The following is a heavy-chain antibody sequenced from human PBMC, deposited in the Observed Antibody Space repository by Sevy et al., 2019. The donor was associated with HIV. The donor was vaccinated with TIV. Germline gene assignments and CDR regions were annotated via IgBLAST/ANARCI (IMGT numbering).Heavy chain of an antibody. CDR2: LDPGNGEI. V-gene: IGHV1-24*01. D-gene: IGHD2-15*01. CDR3: ATVGLGYYSGSSYYQGDWFDP. Sequence: ASVKVSCKVFGYSLRKLSMHWVRQAPGKGLEWMGSLDPGNGEITYAQTLQGRVTMTEDTSTDTAYMELSSLTSEDTATFYCATVGLGYYSGSSYYQGDWFDPWGQGTLVTVSS. J-gene: IGHJ5*02. CDR1: GYSLRKLS.